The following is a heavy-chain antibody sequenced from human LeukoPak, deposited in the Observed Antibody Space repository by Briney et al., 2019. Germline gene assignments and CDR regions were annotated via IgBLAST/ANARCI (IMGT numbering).Heavy chain of an antibody. J-gene: IGHJ4*02. Sequence: GGSLRLSCAASGFSVSIYAMDWARQSPGKGLEHVSAISNNGDSTFYANSVKGRFIISRDNSKNTLYLQMGSLRAEDMALYYCARRGSYHDFDYWGQGTLVTVSS. V-gene: IGHV3-64*01. CDR1: GFSVSIYA. CDR2: ISNNGDST. D-gene: IGHD1-26*01. CDR3: ARRGSYHDFDY.